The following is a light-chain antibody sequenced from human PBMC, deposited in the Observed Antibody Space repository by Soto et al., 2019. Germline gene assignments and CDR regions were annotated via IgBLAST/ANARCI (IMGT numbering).Light chain of an antibody. Sequence: QSVLTQPASVSGSPGQSITISCTGTIRDVGGYNYVSWHQQHPGKAPKVIITEVSNRPSVVSNRFSGSKSGNTASLTISGLQAEDEADYYCSSYISSSTFVVFGGGTKLTVL. J-gene: IGLJ2*01. V-gene: IGLV2-14*01. CDR1: IRDVGGYNY. CDR3: SSYISSSTFVV. CDR2: EVS.